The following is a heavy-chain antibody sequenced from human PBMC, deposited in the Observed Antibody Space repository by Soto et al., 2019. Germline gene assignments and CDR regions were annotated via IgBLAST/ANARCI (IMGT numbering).Heavy chain of an antibody. V-gene: IGHV3-30-3*01. CDR3: ARDQDPYYYYYYGMDV. J-gene: IGHJ6*02. Sequence: QVQLVESGGGVVQPGRSLRLSCAASGFTFSSYAMHWVRQAPGKGLEWVAVISYDGSNKYYADSVKGRFTISRDNSKNTLYLQMNSLRAEDTAVYYCARDQDPYYYYYYGMDVWGQGTTVTVSS. CDR1: GFTFSSYA. CDR2: ISYDGSNK.